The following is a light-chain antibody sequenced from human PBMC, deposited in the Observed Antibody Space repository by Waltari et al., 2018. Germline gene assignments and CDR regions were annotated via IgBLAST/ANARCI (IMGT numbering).Light chain of an antibody. V-gene: IGLV2-14*01. Sequence: QSALTQPASVSGSPGQSITISCTGTSSDVGNYDYVSWYQQYSGKAPKLMIYDVRHRPSVVFHRFPGPKSGNTASLTIAGLQAEDEADYYCSSYTSSDTYVFGTGTKVTVL. J-gene: IGLJ1*01. CDR3: SSYTSSDTYV. CDR1: SSDVGNYDY. CDR2: DVR.